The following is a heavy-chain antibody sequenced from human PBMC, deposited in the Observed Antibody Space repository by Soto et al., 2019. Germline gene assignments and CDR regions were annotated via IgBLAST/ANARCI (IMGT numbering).Heavy chain of an antibody. J-gene: IGHJ6*02. CDR2: INYRGST. V-gene: IGHV4-39*01. Sequence: QLQLQESGPGLVQPSATLSLTCTVSGGSISSSSYYWGWIRQPPGKGLEWIGSINYRGSTYYNPSLKSRVTVFVDTSKNQFSLKVNSVTAADSAVYYCARHPGPDVWGQGTTVTVSS. CDR1: GGSISSSSYY. CDR3: ARHPGPDV.